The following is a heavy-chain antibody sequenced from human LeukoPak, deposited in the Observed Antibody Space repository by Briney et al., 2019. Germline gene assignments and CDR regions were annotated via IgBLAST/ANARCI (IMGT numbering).Heavy chain of an antibody. J-gene: IGHJ5*02. CDR3: ARGCPLLLWFGELRGDWFDP. CDR2: INHSGST. Sequence: SETLSLTCAVYGGSFSGHYWSWIRQPPGKGLEWIGEINHSGSTNYNPPLKSRVTISVDTSKNQFSLKLSSVTAADTAVYYCARGCPLLLWFGELRGDWFDPWGQGTLVTVSS. CDR1: GGSFSGHY. D-gene: IGHD3-10*01. V-gene: IGHV4-34*01.